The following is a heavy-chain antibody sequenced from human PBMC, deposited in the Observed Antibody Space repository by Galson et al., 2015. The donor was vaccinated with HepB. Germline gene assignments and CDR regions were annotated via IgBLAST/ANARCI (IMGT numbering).Heavy chain of an antibody. D-gene: IGHD3-3*01. J-gene: IGHJ4*02. V-gene: IGHV3-74*01. CDR3: ARGSSNEITIFGVTHDY. CDR1: GFTLSSYW. Sequence: SLRLSCAASGFTLSSYWMHWVRQAPGKGLVWVSRIKSDGSSTSYADSVKGRFTISRDNAKNTLYLQMNSLRAEDTAVHYCARGSSNEITIFGVTHDYWGQGTLVTVSS. CDR2: IKSDGSST.